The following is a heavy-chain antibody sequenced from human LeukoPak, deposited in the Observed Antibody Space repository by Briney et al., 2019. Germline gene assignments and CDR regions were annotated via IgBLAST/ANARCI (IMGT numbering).Heavy chain of an antibody. CDR2: IYYSGST. J-gene: IGHJ4*02. Sequence: SETLSLTCTVSGGSISSYYWSWIRQPPGKGLEWIGYIYYSGSTNYNPSLKSRVTISVDTSKNQFSLKLSPVTAADTAVYYCASLTTVTTIVWDQGTLVTVSS. D-gene: IGHD4-17*01. V-gene: IGHV4-59*01. CDR1: GGSISSYY. CDR3: ASLTTVTTIV.